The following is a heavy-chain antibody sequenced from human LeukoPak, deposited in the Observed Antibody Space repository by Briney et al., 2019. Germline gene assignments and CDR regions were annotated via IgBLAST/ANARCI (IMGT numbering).Heavy chain of an antibody. CDR1: GYTFAGYY. V-gene: IGHV1-2*02. Sequence: ASVKVSCKASGYTFAGYYMHWVRQAPGQGLGWMGWINPNSGGTTYAQKFQGRVTMTRDTSISTAYMELSRLRSDDTAVYYCARVWGQVVPAAIPFDYWGQGTLVTVSS. CDR3: ARVWGQVVPAAIPFDY. CDR2: INPNSGGT. D-gene: IGHD2-2*01. J-gene: IGHJ4*02.